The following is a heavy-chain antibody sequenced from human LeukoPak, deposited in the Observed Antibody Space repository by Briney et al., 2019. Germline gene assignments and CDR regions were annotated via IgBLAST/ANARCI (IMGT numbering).Heavy chain of an antibody. CDR3: ARHLPNYDFWSGYYNYWYFDL. V-gene: IGHV4-59*08. Sequence: PSETLSLTCTVSGGSISSYYWSWIRQPPGKGLEWIGYIYYSGSTNYNPSLKSRVTISVDTSKNQFSLKLSSVTAADTAVYYCARHLPNYDFWSGYYNYWYFDLWGRGTLVTVSS. CDR1: GGSISSYY. D-gene: IGHD3-3*01. J-gene: IGHJ2*01. CDR2: IYYSGST.